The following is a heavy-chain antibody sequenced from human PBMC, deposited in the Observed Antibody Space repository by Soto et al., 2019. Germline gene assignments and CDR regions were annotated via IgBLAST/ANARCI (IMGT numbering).Heavy chain of an antibody. CDR1: GGTFTNYV. V-gene: IGHV1-69*01. CDR2: LIPIFGAA. CDR3: AMGRPSPNFDP. Sequence: QVQLVQSGAEVRKPGSSVKVSCKISGGTFTNYVISWLRQAPGQALEWMGGLIPIFGAANLAQKFQGRVTITADESTSTLNMELSSLTSEDTAVYYFAMGRPSPNFDPWGKGTLVTVSS. J-gene: IGHJ5*02.